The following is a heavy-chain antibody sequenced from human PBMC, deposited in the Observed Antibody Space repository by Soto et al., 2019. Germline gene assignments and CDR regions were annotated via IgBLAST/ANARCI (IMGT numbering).Heavy chain of an antibody. CDR1: GGSFRNSRYY. J-gene: IGHJ6*02. D-gene: IGHD5-18*01. Sequence: SESLSPTCSGSGGSFRNSRYYLGRMRLPPGNGGAWIGSIVFLGSTSYNPSRKSRVTISVDTSKNQFSLKLTSVTAADTAVYYCACIFSGGYSYGCYYHGMDVWGQGTTVT. CDR3: ACIFSGGYSYGCYYHGMDV. V-gene: IGHV4-39*01. CDR2: IVFLGST.